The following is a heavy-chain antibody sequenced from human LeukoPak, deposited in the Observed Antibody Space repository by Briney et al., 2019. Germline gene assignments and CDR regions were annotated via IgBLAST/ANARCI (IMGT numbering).Heavy chain of an antibody. V-gene: IGHV4-59*01. CDR2: IYYSGST. Sequence: SETLSLTCTVSGGSITNYYWSWIRQPPGKGLEWIGYIYYSGSTNYNPSLKSRVTISVDTSKNQFSLKLSSVTAADTAVYYCARLLSGARVDYWGQGTLVTVSS. J-gene: IGHJ4*02. CDR3: ARLLSGARVDY. CDR1: GGSITNYY. D-gene: IGHD1-26*01.